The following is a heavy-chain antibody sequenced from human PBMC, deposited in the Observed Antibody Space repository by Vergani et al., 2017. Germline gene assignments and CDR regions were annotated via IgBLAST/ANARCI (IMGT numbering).Heavy chain of an antibody. D-gene: IGHD3-10*01. CDR3: AKDLGTSAGGVWFDP. Sequence: EVQLEESGGGLVLPGRSLRLFCVASGFTSAGYAMHWVRQAPGKGLEWVSGISWNSNSIGYAYSVKGRFTISRDNAKNSLYLQMNSLRAEDTAFYYCAKDLGTSAGGVWFDPWGQGTLVTVSS. CDR2: ISWNSNSI. J-gene: IGHJ5*02. V-gene: IGHV3-9*02. CDR1: GFTSAGYA.